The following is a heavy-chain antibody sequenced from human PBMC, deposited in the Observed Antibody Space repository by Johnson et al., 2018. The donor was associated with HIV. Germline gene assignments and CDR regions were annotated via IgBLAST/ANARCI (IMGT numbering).Heavy chain of an antibody. CDR2: IKQDGSEK. D-gene: IGHD6-6*01. CDR3: ERVAQSIAARPEAFDI. J-gene: IGHJ3*02. Sequence: VQLVESGGGLVQPGGSLRLSCAASGITFSSYWMSWVRQAPGKGLEWVANIKQDGSEKYYVDSVKGRFTISRDNAKNSLDLEMNSLRAEDTAVYYCERVAQSIAARPEAFDIWGQGTMVTVSS. CDR1: GITFSSYW. V-gene: IGHV3-7*05.